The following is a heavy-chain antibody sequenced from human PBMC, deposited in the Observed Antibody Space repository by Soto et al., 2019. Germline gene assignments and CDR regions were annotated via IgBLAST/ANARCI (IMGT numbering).Heavy chain of an antibody. J-gene: IGHJ4*02. CDR2: MLGSSSTT. CDR3: AKNQERELPRVIDF. V-gene: IGHV3-23*01. D-gene: IGHD1-7*01. CDR1: GLSFSNHA. Sequence: AGCLRLSCATAGLSFSNHAMSWVRPAHGGGREWVSSMLGSSSTTFYANSVRGRLTISTHTSTNTLYPQMTRLRAADTALSYCAKNQERELPRVIDFWGQGTLVTVSS.